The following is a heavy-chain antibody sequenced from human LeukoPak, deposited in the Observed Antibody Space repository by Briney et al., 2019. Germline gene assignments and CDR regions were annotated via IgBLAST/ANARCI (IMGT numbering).Heavy chain of an antibody. CDR3: AREAVISGWSGDMDV. Sequence: GGSLRLFCTASASTFTTYGFHWVRQAPGKGLEWVALIWADGSNQFSADSVKGRVNMARDNAKNTVYLQMDSLRVDDTAVYFCAREAVISGWSGDMDVWGQGTTVTVSS. J-gene: IGHJ6*02. D-gene: IGHD6-19*01. CDR1: ASTFTTYG. V-gene: IGHV3-33*01. CDR2: IWADGSNQ.